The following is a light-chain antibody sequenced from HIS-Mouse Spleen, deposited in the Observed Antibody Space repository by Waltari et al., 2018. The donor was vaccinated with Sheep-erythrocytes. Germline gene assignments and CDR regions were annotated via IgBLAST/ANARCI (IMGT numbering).Light chain of an antibody. J-gene: IGLJ3*02. Sequence: QSALTQPASVSGAPGQWSTISCTGTISYVGGYNYVSSYQQHPGKAPTLMIYDLSNRPSGVSNRFSGSKSGNTASLTISGLQAEDEADYYCSSYTSSSTSWVFGGGTKLTVL. CDR3: SSYTSSSTSWV. CDR1: ISYVGGYNY. V-gene: IGLV2-14*03. CDR2: DLS.